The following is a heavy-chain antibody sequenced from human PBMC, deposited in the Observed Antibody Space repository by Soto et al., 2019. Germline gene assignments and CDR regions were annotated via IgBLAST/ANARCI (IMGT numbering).Heavy chain of an antibody. CDR3: ARSLYYDFWSGYYTGNYSNGMHV. V-gene: IGHV3-11*01. Sequence: PGGSLRLSCAASGFTFSDYYMSWIRQAPGKGLEWVSYISSSGSTIYYADSVKGRFTISRDNAKNSLYLQMNSLRAEDTAVYYCARSLYYDFWSGYYTGNYSNGMHVWAQGTT. CDR1: GFTFSDYY. J-gene: IGHJ6*02. CDR2: ISSSGSTI. D-gene: IGHD3-3*01.